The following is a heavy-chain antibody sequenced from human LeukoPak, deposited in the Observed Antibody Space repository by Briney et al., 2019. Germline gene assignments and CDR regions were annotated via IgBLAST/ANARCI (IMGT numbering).Heavy chain of an antibody. Sequence: SETLSLTCTVSGGSISTYYWSWIRQPPGKGLEWIGYIYYSGSTNYNPSLKSRVTISVDTSKNQFSLKLSSVTAADTAVYYCARVRGYSYGSDAFDIWGQGTMVTVSS. D-gene: IGHD5-18*01. CDR1: GGSISTYY. J-gene: IGHJ3*02. V-gene: IGHV4-59*01. CDR2: IYYSGST. CDR3: ARVRGYSYGSDAFDI.